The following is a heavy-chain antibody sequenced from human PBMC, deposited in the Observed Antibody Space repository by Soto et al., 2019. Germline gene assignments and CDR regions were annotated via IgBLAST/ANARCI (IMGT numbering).Heavy chain of an antibody. J-gene: IGHJ6*02. CDR2: ISSSGSTI. D-gene: IGHD2-2*01. V-gene: IGHV3-11*01. CDR3: ARDLSTSWEYYYYYGMDV. Sequence: GGSLRLSCAASGFTFSDYYMSWIRQAPGKGLEWVSYISSSGSTIYYADSVKGRFTISRDNAKNSLYLQMNSLRAEDTAVYYCARDLSTSWEYYYYYGMDVWGQGTTVTVSS. CDR1: GFTFSDYY.